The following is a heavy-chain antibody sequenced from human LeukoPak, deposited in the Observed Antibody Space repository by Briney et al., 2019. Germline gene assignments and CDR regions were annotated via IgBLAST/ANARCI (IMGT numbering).Heavy chain of an antibody. CDR1: GFTFSSYG. CDR3: AKDVAGGITHWYFDL. V-gene: IGHV3-30*18. CDR2: ISYDGSNK. Sequence: GRSLRLSCAASGFTFSSYGMHWVRQAPGKGLEWVALISYDGSNKYYADSVKGRFTISRDNSKNTLYLQMNNLRAEDTAVYYCAKDVAGGITHWYFDLWGRGTLVTVSS. J-gene: IGHJ2*01. D-gene: IGHD6-13*01.